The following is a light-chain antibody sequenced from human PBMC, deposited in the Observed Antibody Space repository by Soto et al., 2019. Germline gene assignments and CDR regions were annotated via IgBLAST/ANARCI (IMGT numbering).Light chain of an antibody. CDR2: GAS. CDR1: QSVSTH. J-gene: IGKJ4*01. CDR3: QQYGSSLGVT. V-gene: IGKV3-20*01. Sequence: EIVLTQSPATLSLSPGERATLACRASQSVSTHLAWYQQKPGQAPRLLIYGASSRATGIPDRFSGSGSGTDFTLTISRLEPEDFAVYYCQQYGSSLGVTFGGGTKVDIK.